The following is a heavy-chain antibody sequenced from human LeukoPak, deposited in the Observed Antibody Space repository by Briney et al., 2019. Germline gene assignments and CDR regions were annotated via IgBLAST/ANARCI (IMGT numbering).Heavy chain of an antibody. V-gene: IGHV4-59*01. J-gene: IGHJ6*02. D-gene: IGHD3-16*01. CDR1: GGSISNYY. CDR3: ARELGAAVVNYGMDV. CDR2: IHYSGST. Sequence: SETLSLTCTVSGGSISNYYWSWIRQPPGKGLEWIGYIHYSGSTNYNPSLKSRVTISVDTSKNQLSLKLTSMTAADTAVYYCARELGAAVVNYGMDVWGQGTTVTVSS.